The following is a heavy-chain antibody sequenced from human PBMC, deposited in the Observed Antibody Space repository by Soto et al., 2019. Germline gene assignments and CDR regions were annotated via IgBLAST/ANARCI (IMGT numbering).Heavy chain of an antibody. CDR1: GYTFTSYG. Sequence: ASVKVSCKASGYTFTSYGISWVRQAPGQGLEWMGWISAYNSNTNYAQKLQGRVTMTTDTSTSTAYMELRSLRSDDTAVYYCARAQHPNDAFDIWGQGTMVTVSS. CDR3: ARAQHPNDAFDI. J-gene: IGHJ3*02. CDR2: ISAYNSNT. V-gene: IGHV1-18*01.